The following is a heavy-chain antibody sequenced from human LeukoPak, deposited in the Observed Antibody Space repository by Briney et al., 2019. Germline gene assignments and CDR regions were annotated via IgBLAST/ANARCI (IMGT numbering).Heavy chain of an antibody. V-gene: IGHV4-4*07. Sequence: SETLSLTCNVSGVSKSTFYMSWIRQPAGKGLEWIGRIETTGSTNYNPSLKSRVTMSVDTSKRHFSLRLTSVTAADAAVYYCAVDDRGFDPWGQGTLVTLSS. CDR2: IETTGST. D-gene: IGHD3-22*01. CDR3: AVDDRGFDP. J-gene: IGHJ5*02. CDR1: GVSKSTFY.